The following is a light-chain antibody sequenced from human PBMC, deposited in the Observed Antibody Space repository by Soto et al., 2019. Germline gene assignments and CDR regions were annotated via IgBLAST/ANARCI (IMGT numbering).Light chain of an antibody. V-gene: IGKV3-15*01. J-gene: IGKJ1*01. CDR3: QQYNNWPPDRT. CDR2: GAS. Sequence: EIVMTQSPATLSVSPGERATLSCRASQSVGSNLAWYQQKPGQAPRLLIYGASRATGIPARFSGSGSGTEFTLTISSLQSEDFAIYFCQQYNNWPPDRTFGQGTKVEIK. CDR1: QSVGSN.